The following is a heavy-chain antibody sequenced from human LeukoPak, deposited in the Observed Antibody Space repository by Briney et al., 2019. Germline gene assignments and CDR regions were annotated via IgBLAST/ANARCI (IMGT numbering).Heavy chain of an antibody. CDR2: ISYDGSNK. J-gene: IGHJ4*02. CDR3: ARDLYSSASGIDY. V-gene: IGHV3-30*04. Sequence: GGSLRLSCAASGFTFSSYAMHWVRQAPGKGLEWVAVISYDGSNKYYADSVKGRFTISRDNSKNTLYLQMNSLRAEDTAVYYCARDLYSSASGIDYWAREPWSPSPQ. D-gene: IGHD6-6*01. CDR1: GFTFSSYA.